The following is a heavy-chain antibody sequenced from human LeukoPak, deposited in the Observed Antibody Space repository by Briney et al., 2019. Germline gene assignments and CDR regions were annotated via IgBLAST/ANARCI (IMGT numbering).Heavy chain of an antibody. D-gene: IGHD3-9*01. CDR3: ARDSDWLLFDY. V-gene: IGHV3-74*01. CDR1: GFTFSAYW. J-gene: IGHJ4*02. Sequence: GRSLTLSCAASGFTFSAYWMHWVRQVPGKGLVWVSRIHREGTTTIYADSVKGRFTISRDNGKNTLYLHMNSLRADDTAVYYCARDSDWLLFDYWGQGTLVTVSS. CDR2: IHREGTTT.